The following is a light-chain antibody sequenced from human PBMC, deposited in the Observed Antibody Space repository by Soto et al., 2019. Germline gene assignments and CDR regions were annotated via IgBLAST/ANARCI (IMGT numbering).Light chain of an antibody. CDR2: ANN. J-gene: IGLJ3*02. V-gene: IGLV1-44*01. CDR1: TSDIGSNT. Sequence: QSVLTQPPSASGTPGQRITISCSGSTSDIGSNTVNWYQQVPGTAPKLLIYANNQRPSGVPDRFSGSKSGTSASLAISVLQSDDEADYYCEAWDDSLNGPVFGGGTKVTVL. CDR3: EAWDDSLNGPV.